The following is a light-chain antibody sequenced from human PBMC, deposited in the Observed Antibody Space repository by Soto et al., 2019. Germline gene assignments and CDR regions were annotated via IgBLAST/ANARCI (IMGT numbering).Light chain of an antibody. J-gene: IGKJ5*01. CDR3: QQRSNWPSIT. CDR1: QSVSWY. V-gene: IGKV3-11*01. CDR2: GAS. Sequence: EIVLTQSPATLSFSPGERVTLSCRSSQSVSWYLAWYQQKPGQAPRLLIYGASNRATGIPARFSGSGSGTDFTLTISSLEPEDFAVYYCQQRSNWPSITFGQGTRLEIK.